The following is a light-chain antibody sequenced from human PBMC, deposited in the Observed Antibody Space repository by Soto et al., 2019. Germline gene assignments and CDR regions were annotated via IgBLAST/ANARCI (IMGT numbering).Light chain of an antibody. CDR2: AAS. Sequence: DVQMTQSPPSLSASVGDRVTITCRASQSIFRSLNWYQQKPGKAPKLLIYAASNLQSGVPSRFSGSESGTDFILTISSLQPEDFATYYCQQLYAAPVTFGQGTKVEIK. CDR1: QSIFRS. CDR3: QQLYAAPVT. V-gene: IGKV1-39*01. J-gene: IGKJ1*01.